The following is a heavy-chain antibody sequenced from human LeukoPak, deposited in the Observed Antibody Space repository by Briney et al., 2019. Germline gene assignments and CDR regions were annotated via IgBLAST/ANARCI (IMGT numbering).Heavy chain of an antibody. Sequence: GGSLRLSCAASGLTFSDNSFNWIRQAPGKGLEWVSSINPYATSIYYADSVKGRFTISRDNAKSSLYLQMDSLRAEDTAFYYCARLRRNSDRSGYYYYYDYWGQGTLVTVSS. J-gene: IGHJ4*02. CDR2: INPYATSI. V-gene: IGHV3-21*06. CDR3: ARLRRNSDRSGYYYYYDY. CDR1: GLTFSDNS. D-gene: IGHD3-22*01.